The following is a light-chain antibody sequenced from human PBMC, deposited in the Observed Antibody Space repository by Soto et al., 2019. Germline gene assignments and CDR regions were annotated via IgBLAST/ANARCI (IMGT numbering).Light chain of an antibody. CDR2: AAS. CDR3: QQANSFPLT. V-gene: IGKV1-9*01. CDR1: QGISSY. J-gene: IGKJ4*01. Sequence: DIQLTQSPSFLPASVGDRVTITFLASQGISSYLAWYQQKPGKAPKLLIYAASSLQSGVPSRFSGSGSGTDFTLTISSLQSEDFATYYCQQANSFPLTFGGGTKVDIK.